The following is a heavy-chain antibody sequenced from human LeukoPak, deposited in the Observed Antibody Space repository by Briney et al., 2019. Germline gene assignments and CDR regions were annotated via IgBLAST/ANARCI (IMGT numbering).Heavy chain of an antibody. D-gene: IGHD5-18*01. J-gene: IGHJ4*02. CDR2: IFNSATT. Sequence: SETLYLTCTVSGGSMSSYYWTWIRQPPGKGLEWIGYIFNSATTNYNPSLKSRVTISVDTSKNQFSLRLSSVTAADTAVYYCAADGYGGAVDYWGQGTLVTVSS. CDR3: AADGYGGAVDY. CDR1: GGSMSSYY. V-gene: IGHV4-59*08.